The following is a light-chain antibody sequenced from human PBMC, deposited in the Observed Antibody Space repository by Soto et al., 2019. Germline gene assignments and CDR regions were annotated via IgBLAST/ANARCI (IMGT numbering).Light chain of an antibody. Sequence: EIVLTQSPATLSLSPGERATLSCRASQSVSSYLAWYQQKPGQAPRLLIYDASNRATGIPARFSGSGSGTDFTLTISSLEPEDFAVYYCQQRSNSPTLGQGPRLEIK. CDR3: QQRSNSPT. CDR2: DAS. V-gene: IGKV3-11*01. J-gene: IGKJ5*01. CDR1: QSVSSY.